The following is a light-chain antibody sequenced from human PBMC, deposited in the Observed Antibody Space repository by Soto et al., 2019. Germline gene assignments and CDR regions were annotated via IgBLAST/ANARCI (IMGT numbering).Light chain of an antibody. CDR1: SSDVGGYKY. CDR3: SSYTSSSTLGGV. V-gene: IGLV2-14*01. CDR2: DVS. Sequence: QSVLTQPASVSGSPGQSITISCTGTSSDVGGYKYVSWYQQHPGKAPKLMIYDVSNRPSGVSNRFSGSKSGNTASLTISGLQAEDEADYYCSSYTSSSTLGGVFGTGTKLTVL. J-gene: IGLJ1*01.